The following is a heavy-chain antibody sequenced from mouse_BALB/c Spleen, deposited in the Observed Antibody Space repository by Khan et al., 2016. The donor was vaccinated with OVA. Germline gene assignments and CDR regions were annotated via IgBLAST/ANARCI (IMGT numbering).Heavy chain of an antibody. CDR3: ARHNYGPFAY. Sequence: EVELVESGGGLVKPGGPLKLSCAASGFTFSNYASSWVRQTPEKRLEWVTTISSGGDYTYYPDSVKGRFNISRDNAKNTLYLQMSSLRSEDTALYYCARHNYGPFAYWGQGTLVTVSA. CDR1: GFTFSNYA. V-gene: IGHV5-9-3*01. J-gene: IGHJ3*01. CDR2: ISSGGDYT. D-gene: IGHD1-1*01.